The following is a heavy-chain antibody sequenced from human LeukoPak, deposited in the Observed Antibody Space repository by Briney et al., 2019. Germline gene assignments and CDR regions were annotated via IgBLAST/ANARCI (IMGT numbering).Heavy chain of an antibody. J-gene: IGHJ6*02. CDR3: ARDIVVVPAATVPTWGMDV. D-gene: IGHD2-2*01. V-gene: IGHV3-30-3*01. Sequence: PGRSLRLSCAASGFTFSSYAMHWVRQAPGKGLEWVAVISYDGSNKYYADSVKGRFTISRDNSKNTLYLQMNSLRAEDTAVYYCARDIVVVPAATVPTWGMDVWGQGTTVTVSS. CDR1: GFTFSSYA. CDR2: ISYDGSNK.